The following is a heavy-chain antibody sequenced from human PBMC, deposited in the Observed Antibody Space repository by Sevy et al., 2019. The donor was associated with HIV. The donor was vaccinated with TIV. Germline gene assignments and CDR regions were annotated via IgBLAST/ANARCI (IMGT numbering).Heavy chain of an antibody. Sequence: GGSMRLSCAASGFSISTYWMYWVRQPPGKGVVWVSRINSDGSSTSYADSVKGRFTISRDNAKNTLYLQMNTLRAEDTAVYYCVRGAASGAFDIWGQGTMVTVSS. CDR1: GFSISTYW. V-gene: IGHV3-74*01. D-gene: IGHD6-13*01. CDR2: INSDGSST. CDR3: VRGAASGAFDI. J-gene: IGHJ3*02.